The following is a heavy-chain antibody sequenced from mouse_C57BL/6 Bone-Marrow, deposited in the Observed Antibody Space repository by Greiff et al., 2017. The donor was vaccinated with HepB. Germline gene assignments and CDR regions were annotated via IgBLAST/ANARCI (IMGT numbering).Heavy chain of an antibody. Sequence: QVQLQQPGAELVKPGASVKLSCKASGYTFTSYWMHWVKQRPGQGLEWIGEIDPSDSYTNYNQKFKGKSTLTVDKSSSTAYMQLSSLTSEDSAVYYCGGGYDWMDYWGQGTSVTVS. V-gene: IGHV1-69*01. CDR1: GYTFTSYW. CDR3: GGGYDWMDY. CDR2: IDPSDSYT. D-gene: IGHD2-2*01. J-gene: IGHJ4*01.